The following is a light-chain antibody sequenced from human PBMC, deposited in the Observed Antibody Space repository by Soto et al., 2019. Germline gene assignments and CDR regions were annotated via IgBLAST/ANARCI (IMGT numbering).Light chain of an antibody. CDR3: QQYGSSST. V-gene: IGKV3-20*01. CDR1: QSVSSSY. CDR2: GAS. J-gene: IGKJ5*01. Sequence: EIVLTQSPGTLSLSPGERATLSCRASQSVSSSYVAWYQQQPGQAPRLLIYGASSRPTGIPDRFSGSGSGTDFTLTISRLEPEDVAVYYCQQYGSSSTFGQGTRLEIK.